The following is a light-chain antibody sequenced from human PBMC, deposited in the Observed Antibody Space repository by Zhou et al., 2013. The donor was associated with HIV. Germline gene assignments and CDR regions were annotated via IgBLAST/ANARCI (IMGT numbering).Light chain of an antibody. CDR3: QQRGNLWT. V-gene: IGKV3-11*01. CDR2: DAS. Sequence: EVLMTQSPATLSVSPGGRATLFCRASQSVSNYLAWYQQKPGQAPRLLIFDASNRAPGIPARFSGSGSGTDFTLTISSLEPEDFAVYYCQQRGNLWTFGQGTKLEIK. CDR1: QSVSNY. J-gene: IGKJ1*01.